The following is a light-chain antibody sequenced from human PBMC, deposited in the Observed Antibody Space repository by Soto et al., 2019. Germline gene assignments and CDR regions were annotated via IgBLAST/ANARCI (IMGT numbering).Light chain of an antibody. CDR1: SGSIASNY. CDR2: EDN. V-gene: IGLV6-57*01. Sequence: NFMLTQPHSVSESPGKTVIISCTRSSGSIASNYVQWYQQRPGSSPTTVIYEDNQRPSGVPDRFSGSIDSSSNSASLTISGLETEDDADYFCQSYDATHQVFGGGTKLTVL. J-gene: IGLJ3*02. CDR3: QSYDATHQV.